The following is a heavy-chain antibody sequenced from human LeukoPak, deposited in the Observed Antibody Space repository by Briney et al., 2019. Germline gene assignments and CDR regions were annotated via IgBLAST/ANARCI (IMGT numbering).Heavy chain of an antibody. J-gene: IGHJ3*02. Sequence: SETLSLTCAVSDDSFISHYWTWIRQPPGKGLEWIGYISYIVSTNYNPSLKSRVTISIDTSKNQFSLKLSSVTAADTAVYYCARDLVTVTKGFDIWGQGTMVSVSS. CDR3: ARDLVTVTKGFDI. D-gene: IGHD4-17*01. CDR1: DDSFISHY. V-gene: IGHV4-59*11. CDR2: ISYIVST.